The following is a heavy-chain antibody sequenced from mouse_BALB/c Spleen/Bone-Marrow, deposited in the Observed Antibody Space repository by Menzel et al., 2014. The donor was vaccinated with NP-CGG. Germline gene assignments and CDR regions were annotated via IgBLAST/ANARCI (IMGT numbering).Heavy chain of an antibody. J-gene: IGHJ2*01. V-gene: IGHV1-69*02. CDR1: GYTFTSYW. CDR2: IYPSDSYT. CDR3: TRRGSTMSYFDY. Sequence: VKLMESGAELVRPGASVKLSCKASGYTFTSYWINWVKQRPGQGLEWIGNIYPSDSYTNYNQKFKDKATLTVDKSSSTAYMQLSSPTSEDSAVYYCTRRGSTMSYFDYWGQGTTLTVSS. D-gene: IGHD2-4*01.